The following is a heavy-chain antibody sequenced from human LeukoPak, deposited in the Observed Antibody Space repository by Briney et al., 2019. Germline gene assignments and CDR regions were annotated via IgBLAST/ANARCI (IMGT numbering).Heavy chain of an antibody. CDR1: GGSFSGYY. D-gene: IGHD5-24*01. CDR3: ARRDGYDAFDI. J-gene: IGHJ3*02. V-gene: IGHV4-34*01. Sequence: SETLSLTCAVYGGSFSGYYWSWIRQPPGKGLEWIGEINHSGSTNYNPSLKSRVTISVDTSKNQFSLKLSSATAADTAVYYCARRDGYDAFDIWGQGTMVTVSS. CDR2: INHSGST.